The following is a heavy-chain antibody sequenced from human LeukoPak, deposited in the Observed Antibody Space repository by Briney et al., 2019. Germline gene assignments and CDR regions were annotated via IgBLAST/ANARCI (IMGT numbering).Heavy chain of an antibody. D-gene: IGHD5-24*01. CDR2: IKSKTDGGTP. J-gene: IGHJ4*02. CDR1: GFTFNNVW. CDR3: ATGTWLQD. Sequence: GGSLRLSCAASGFTFNNVWMSWVRQAPGKGLEWVGRIKSKTDGGTPDYAAPVKGRFTILRDDSKTTLYLQMNSLKTEDTAFYYCATGTWLQDWGQGTLVTVSS. V-gene: IGHV3-15*01.